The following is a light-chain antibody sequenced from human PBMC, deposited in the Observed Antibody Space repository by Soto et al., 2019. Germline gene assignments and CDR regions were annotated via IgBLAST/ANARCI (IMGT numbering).Light chain of an antibody. V-gene: IGKV1-33*01. J-gene: IGKJ2*03. CDR3: PHFDDFPCS. CDR1: QDITNF. CDR2: DAS. Sequence: DIQLTQSPASLSASLGDRVTMTCRASQDITNFLNWYQQRPGAAPQLVIFDASGLQGGAPSRCSGGGSGTEFYFTINGLQSEDVATYYCPHFDDFPCSFGPGTRMDIK.